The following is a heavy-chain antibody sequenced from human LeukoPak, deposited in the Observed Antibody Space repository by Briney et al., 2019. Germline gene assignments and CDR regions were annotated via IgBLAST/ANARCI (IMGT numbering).Heavy chain of an antibody. Sequence: GSLRLSCAASGFTFISYWMHWVRQAPGKGLVWVARINNDGSSTTYADSVKGRFTISRDNAKNTVYLHMNSLRAEDTAVYYCARESGRSYYLNYWGQGNLVTVSS. CDR1: GFTFISYW. D-gene: IGHD1-26*01. V-gene: IGHV3-74*03. J-gene: IGHJ4*02. CDR2: INNDGSST. CDR3: ARESGRSYYLNY.